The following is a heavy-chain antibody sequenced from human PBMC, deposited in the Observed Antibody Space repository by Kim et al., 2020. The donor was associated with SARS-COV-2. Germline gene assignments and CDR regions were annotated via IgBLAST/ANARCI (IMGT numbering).Heavy chain of an antibody. Sequence: SVKVSCKASGGTFSSDSITWVRQGPGQGLEWVGEINPIFGPPNYAQKFQGRVSITADESTTTVYMELSSLTSDDTAVYYCARHAGTYFYWFDPWGQGTLVPVSS. CDR3: ARHAGTYFYWFDP. D-gene: IGHD3-10*01. CDR2: INPIFGPP. V-gene: IGHV1-69*13. CDR1: GGTFSSDS. J-gene: IGHJ5*02.